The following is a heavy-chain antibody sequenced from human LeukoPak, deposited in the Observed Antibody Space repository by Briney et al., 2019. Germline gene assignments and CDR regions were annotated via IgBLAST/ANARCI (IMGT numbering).Heavy chain of an antibody. CDR2: INHSGST. D-gene: IGHD6-19*01. Sequence: SETLSLTCAVYGGSFSGYYWSWIRQPPGKGLERIGEINHSGSTNYNPSLKSRVTISVDTSKNQFSLKLSSVTAADTAVYYCARGPRSSGWYPGWGYFDYWGQGTLVTVSS. J-gene: IGHJ4*02. V-gene: IGHV4-34*01. CDR3: ARGPRSSGWYPGWGYFDY. CDR1: GGSFSGYY.